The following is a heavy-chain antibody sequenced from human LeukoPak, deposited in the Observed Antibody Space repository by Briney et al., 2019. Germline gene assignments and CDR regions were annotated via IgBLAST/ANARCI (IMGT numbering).Heavy chain of an antibody. V-gene: IGHV3-33*01. CDR1: GFTFSSYG. J-gene: IGHJ3*02. D-gene: IGHD6-13*01. CDR2: IWYDGSNK. CDR3: ASGYSSSWYRDDAFDI. Sequence: PGGSLRLSCAASGFTFSSYGMHWVRQGPGKGLEWVAVIWYDGSNKYYADSVKGRFTISRDNSKNTLYLQMNSLRAEDTAVYYCASGYSSSWYRDDAFDIWGQGTMVTVSS.